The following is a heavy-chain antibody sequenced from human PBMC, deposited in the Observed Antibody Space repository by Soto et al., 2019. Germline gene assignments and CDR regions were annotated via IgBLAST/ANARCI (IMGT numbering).Heavy chain of an antibody. J-gene: IGHJ4*02. V-gene: IGHV3-7*03. CDR2: IKEDGSEQ. Sequence: EVQLVESGGGLVQPGGSLRLSCAASGFTFSFYWMSWVRQAPGKGLEWVANIKEDGSEQYYVDSVKGRFTISRDNAKNSLYLQMNSLRVADTAVYYCAKISVVATWNYFDYWGQGTLVTVSS. D-gene: IGHD5-12*01. CDR3: AKISVVATWNYFDY. CDR1: GFTFSFYW.